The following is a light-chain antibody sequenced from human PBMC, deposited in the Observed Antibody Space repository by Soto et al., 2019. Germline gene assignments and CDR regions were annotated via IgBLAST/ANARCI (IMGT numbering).Light chain of an antibody. V-gene: IGKV3-15*01. CDR1: QSVRSN. CDR3: QQYNNWPRT. J-gene: IGKJ1*01. CDR2: GAS. Sequence: EIVMTQSPATLSVSPGERATLSCRASQSVRSNLAWYQQKPGQAPRLLIYGASTRATGIPARFSGSGSGTEFTLTISSLQSEDFAVYCCQQYNNWPRTFGQGTKV.